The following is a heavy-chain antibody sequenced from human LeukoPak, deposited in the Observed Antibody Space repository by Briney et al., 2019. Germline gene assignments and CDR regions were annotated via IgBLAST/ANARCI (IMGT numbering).Heavy chain of an antibody. CDR1: GGSIIDYY. CDR3: ARDFYGSGTYYKSDY. Sequence: SETLSLTCTVSGGSIIDYYWSWIRQPAGKGLEWIGRIYTSGSTNYNPSLKSRVTMSVDTSQNQFSLKLSSVTAADTAVYYCARDFYGSGTYYKSDYWGQGILVTVSS. D-gene: IGHD3-10*01. V-gene: IGHV4-4*07. J-gene: IGHJ4*02. CDR2: IYTSGST.